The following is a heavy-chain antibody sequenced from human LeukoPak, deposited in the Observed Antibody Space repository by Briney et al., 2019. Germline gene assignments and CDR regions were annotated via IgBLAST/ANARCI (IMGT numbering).Heavy chain of an antibody. V-gene: IGHV1-69*13. CDR1: GGTFSSYA. CDR3: ARCLSSSSQFYYYYIDV. CDR2: IIPIFGTA. Sequence: GASVKVSCKASGGTFSSYAISWVRQAPGQGLEWMGGIIPIFGTANYAQKFQGRVTITADESTSTAYMELSSLRSEDTAVYYCARCLSSSSQFYYYYIDVWGKGTTVTVSS. D-gene: IGHD6-6*01. J-gene: IGHJ6*03.